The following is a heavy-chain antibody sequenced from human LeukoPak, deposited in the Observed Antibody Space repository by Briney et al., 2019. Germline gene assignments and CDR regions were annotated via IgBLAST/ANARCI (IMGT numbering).Heavy chain of an antibody. CDR2: ISAYNGNT. D-gene: IGHD3-22*01. CDR1: GYTFTSYG. CDR3: ARDRYYYDSSGYYSALDY. V-gene: IGHV1-18*01. J-gene: IGHJ4*02. Sequence: VSVKVSCKASGYTFTSYGISWVRQAPGQGLEWMGWISAYNGNTNYAQKLQGRVTMTTDTSTSTAYMELRSLRSDDTAVYYCARDRYYYDSSGYYSALDYWGQGTLVTVSS.